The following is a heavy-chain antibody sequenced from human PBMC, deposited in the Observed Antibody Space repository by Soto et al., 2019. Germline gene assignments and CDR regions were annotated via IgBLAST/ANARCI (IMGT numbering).Heavy chain of an antibody. CDR1: GFSLTSSGVG. J-gene: IGHJ5*02. D-gene: IGHD1-20*01. CDR2: IYWDGDR. Sequence: QITLKESGPTLLEPTQTLTLTCSFSGFSLTSSGVGVGWLRQAPGKALECLGIIYWDGDRRYNPSLRQRLTSAQDTSKNPVVLTMSYIEPVDTAPYYCAHRVPYNSYWDAGWFDPWGQGTLVTVS. V-gene: IGHV2-5*02. CDR3: AHRVPYNSYWDAGWFDP.